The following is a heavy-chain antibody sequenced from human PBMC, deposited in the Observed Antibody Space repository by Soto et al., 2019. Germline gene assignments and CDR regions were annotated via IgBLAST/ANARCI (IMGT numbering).Heavy chain of an antibody. CDR3: ASFDYGDYWFDP. CDR1: GYTFTSYG. J-gene: IGHJ5*02. V-gene: IGHV1-18*01. Sequence: ASVKVSCKASGYTFTSYGISWVRQAPGQGLEWMGWISAYNGNTNYAQKLQGRVTMTTDTSTSTAYMELRSLRSDDTAVYYCASFDYGDYWFDPRGQGTLVTVSS. CDR2: ISAYNGNT. D-gene: IGHD4-17*01.